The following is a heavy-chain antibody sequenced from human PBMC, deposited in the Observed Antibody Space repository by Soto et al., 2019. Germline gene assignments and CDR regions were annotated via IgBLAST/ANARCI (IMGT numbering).Heavy chain of an antibody. J-gene: IGHJ4*02. D-gene: IGHD3-9*01. CDR2: INPSGGST. V-gene: IGHV1-46*01. Sequence: AAVKVSFKASGYTFTSYYMHWVRQAPGQGLDCIGIINPSGGSTSYAQKFQGRVTMTRDTSTSTVYMELSRLRSEDTAVYYCAREGPHRGLRYFDWPARSIDYWGQGTLVTVSS. CDR3: AREGPHRGLRYFDWPARSIDY. CDR1: GYTFTSYY.